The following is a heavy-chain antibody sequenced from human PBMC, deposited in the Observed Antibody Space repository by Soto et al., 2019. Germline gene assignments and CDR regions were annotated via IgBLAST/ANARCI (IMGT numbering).Heavy chain of an antibody. Sequence: PWETLSLTCAVYGGSFSGYYWSWIRQPPGKGLEWIGEINHSGSTNYTPSLKSRVTISVDTSKNQFSLKLSSVTAADTAVYYCARGEVVVVAATPYYFDYWGQGTLVTVSS. CDR3: ARGEVVVVAATPYYFDY. CDR2: INHSGST. V-gene: IGHV4-34*01. J-gene: IGHJ4*02. D-gene: IGHD2-15*01. CDR1: GGSFSGYY.